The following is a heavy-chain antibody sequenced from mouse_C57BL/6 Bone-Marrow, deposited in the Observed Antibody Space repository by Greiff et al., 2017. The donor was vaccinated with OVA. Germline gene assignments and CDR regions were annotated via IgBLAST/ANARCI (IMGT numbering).Heavy chain of an antibody. D-gene: IGHD2-3*01. CDR3: ARRWLLPFFDY. Sequence: SGPVLVKPGASVKMSCKASGYTFTDYYMNWVKQSHGKSLEWIGVINPYNGGTSYNQKFKGKATLTVDKSSSTAYMELNSLTSEDSAVYYCARRWLLPFFDYWGQGTTLTVSS. J-gene: IGHJ2*01. CDR1: GYTFTDYY. CDR2: INPYNGGT. V-gene: IGHV1-19*01.